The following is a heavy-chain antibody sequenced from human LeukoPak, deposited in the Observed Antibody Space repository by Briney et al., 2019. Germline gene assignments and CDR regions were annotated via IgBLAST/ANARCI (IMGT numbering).Heavy chain of an antibody. D-gene: IGHD1-26*01. J-gene: IGHJ4*02. Sequence: PSETLSLTCTVSGGSISSYYWSWIRQPPGKGLEWIGEINHSGSTNYNPSLKSRVTISVDTSKNQFSLKLSSVTAADTAVYYCAGRIVGALYYFDYWGQGTLVAVSS. CDR1: GGSISSYY. V-gene: IGHV4-34*01. CDR3: AGRIVGALYYFDY. CDR2: INHSGST.